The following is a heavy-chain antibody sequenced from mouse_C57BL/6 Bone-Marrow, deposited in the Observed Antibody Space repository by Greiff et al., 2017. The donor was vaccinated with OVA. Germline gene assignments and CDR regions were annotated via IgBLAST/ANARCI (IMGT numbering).Heavy chain of an antibody. V-gene: IGHV1-72*01. CDR1: GYTFTSYW. J-gene: IGHJ2*01. CDR2: IDPNSGGT. CDR3: ASSFYGGY. D-gene: IGHD1-1*01. Sequence: QVQLQQPGAELVKPGASVKLSCTASGYTFTSYWMHWVKQRPGRGLEWIGRIDPNSGGTKYTEKLKSKATLTLDKPTSTANMQLSSMSSEDSAVYYCASSFYGGYRGPGTTLTVSS.